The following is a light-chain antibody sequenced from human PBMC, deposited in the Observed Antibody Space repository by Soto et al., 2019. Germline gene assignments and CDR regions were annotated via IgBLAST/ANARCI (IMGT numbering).Light chain of an antibody. CDR1: SSDVGGYNY. CDR2: DVS. CDR3: CSYAGRYTYV. Sequence: QSVLTQPRSVSGSPGQSVTISCTGASSDVGGYNYVSWYQQHPGKAPKLMIYDVSKRPSGVPDRFSGSKSGNTASLTISGLQTEDEADSYCCSYAGRYTYVFGTGTKVTVL. V-gene: IGLV2-11*01. J-gene: IGLJ1*01.